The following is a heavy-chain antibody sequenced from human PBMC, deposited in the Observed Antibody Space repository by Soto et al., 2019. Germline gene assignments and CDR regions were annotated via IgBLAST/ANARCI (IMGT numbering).Heavy chain of an antibody. D-gene: IGHD2-15*01. CDR2: IIPIFGTA. CDR3: ARAPRYCSGGSCFPPYWYFDL. V-gene: IGHV1-69*01. Sequence: QVQLVQSGAEVKKPGSSVKVSCKASGGTFSSYAISWVRQAPGQGLEWMGGIIPIFGTANYAQKFQGRVTITADESTSTGYMELSSLRSEDTAVYYCARAPRYCSGGSCFPPYWYFDLWGRGTLVTVSS. CDR1: GGTFSSYA. J-gene: IGHJ2*01.